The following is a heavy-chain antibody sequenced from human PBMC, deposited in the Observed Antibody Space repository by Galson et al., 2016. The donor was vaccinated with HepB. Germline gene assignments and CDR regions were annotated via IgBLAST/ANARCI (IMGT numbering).Heavy chain of an antibody. CDR3: AKVPHHSTGWPREIDC. Sequence: SLRLSCAASGFTFSSYAMNWVRQAPGKGLEWVVTLTGSGGGTYYADSVKGRFTISRDNSKNTLYLEMISLRAGDTAVYYCAKVPHHSTGWPREIDCWGQGTLVIVSS. CDR2: LTGSGGGT. J-gene: IGHJ4*02. V-gene: IGHV3-23*01. CDR1: GFTFSSYA. D-gene: IGHD6-25*01.